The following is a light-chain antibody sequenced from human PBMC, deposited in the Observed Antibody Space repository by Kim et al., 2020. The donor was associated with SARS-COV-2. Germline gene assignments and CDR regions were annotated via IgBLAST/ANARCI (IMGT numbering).Light chain of an antibody. V-gene: IGKV3-15*01. CDR1: RLGRSS. CDR3: QQYNNWPPWT. J-gene: IGKJ1*01. Sequence: SPGGGATLPSSTSRLGRSSLAWYQQKPAQAPRLLLYGASTRATGIPARLSGSGSATEFTLTISSLQSEDFAVYYCQQYNNWPPWTFGQGTKVDIK. CDR2: GAS.